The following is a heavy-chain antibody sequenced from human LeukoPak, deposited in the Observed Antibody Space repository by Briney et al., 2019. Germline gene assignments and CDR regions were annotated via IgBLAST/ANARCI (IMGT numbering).Heavy chain of an antibody. CDR3: ARAADIVVVPAAAYGMDV. J-gene: IGHJ6*04. CDR2: ISSSSSYI. D-gene: IGHD2-2*01. V-gene: IGHV3-21*01. Sequence: GGSLRLSCAPSGFTFSSYSMNWVRQAPGKGLEWVSSISSSSSYIYYADSVKGRFTISRDNAKNSLYLQMNSLRAEDTAVYYCARAADIVVVPAAAYGMDVWGKGTTVTVSS. CDR1: GFTFSSYS.